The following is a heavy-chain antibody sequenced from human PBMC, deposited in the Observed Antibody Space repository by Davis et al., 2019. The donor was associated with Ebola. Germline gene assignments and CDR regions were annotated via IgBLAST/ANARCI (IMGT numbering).Heavy chain of an antibody. V-gene: IGHV3-48*01. CDR2: ISSSSTNI. CDR3: ARGGRWYDIMTEASLMDV. CDR1: GFRFSTYT. D-gene: IGHD3-9*01. J-gene: IGHJ6*04. Sequence: GESLKISCVTSGFRFSTYTMNWVRQAPGKGLEWISYISSSSTNIFYADSVKGRFTVSRDNAKNSLFLQMNSLRGEDAAVYYCARGGRWYDIMTEASLMDVWGKGTTVTVSS.